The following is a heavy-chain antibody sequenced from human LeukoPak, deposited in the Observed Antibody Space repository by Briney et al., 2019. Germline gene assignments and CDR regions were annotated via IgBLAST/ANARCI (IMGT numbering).Heavy chain of an antibody. CDR2: IYTSGST. CDR1: GVSISSYY. V-gene: IGHV4-4*07. D-gene: IGHD3-22*01. J-gene: IGHJ5*02. Sequence: PSETLSLTCTVSGVSISSYYWSWVRQPAGKGLEWLGRIYTSGSTNYNPSLKSRVTMSVDTSKNQFSLKLSSVTAADTAVYYCAREIPSYYYDSSGLGYNWFDPWGQGTLVTVSS. CDR3: AREIPSYYYDSSGLGYNWFDP.